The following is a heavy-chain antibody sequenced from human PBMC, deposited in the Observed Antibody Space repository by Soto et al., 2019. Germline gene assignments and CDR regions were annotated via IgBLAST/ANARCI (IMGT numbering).Heavy chain of an antibody. D-gene: IGHD3-9*01. J-gene: IGHJ5*02. Sequence: GLSLRVSCGSSEFSFSSYALILVRQAPGKGLEWVSAISGSGGSTYYADSVKGRFTISRDNSKNTLYLQMNSLRAEDTAVYYCVTRRYFVGKHVAWFDPWGHGTLVTVSS. CDR3: VTRRYFVGKHVAWFDP. CDR2: ISGSGGST. CDR1: EFSFSSYA. V-gene: IGHV3-23*01.